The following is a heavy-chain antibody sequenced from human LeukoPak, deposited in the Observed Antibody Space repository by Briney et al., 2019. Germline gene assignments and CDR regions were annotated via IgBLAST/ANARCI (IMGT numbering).Heavy chain of an antibody. CDR1: GGTFSSYA. CDR3: ASRGIAAAGPLFDY. D-gene: IGHD6-13*01. J-gene: IGHJ4*02. Sequence: SVKVSCKASGGTFSSYAISWVQQAPGQGLEWMGRIIPIFGTANYAQKFQGRVTITTDESTSTAYMELSSLRSEDTAVYYCASRGIAAAGPLFDYWGQGTLVTVSS. CDR2: IIPIFGTA. V-gene: IGHV1-69*05.